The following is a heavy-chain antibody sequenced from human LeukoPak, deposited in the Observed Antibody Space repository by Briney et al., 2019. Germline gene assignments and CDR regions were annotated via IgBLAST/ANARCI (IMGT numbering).Heavy chain of an antibody. V-gene: IGHV4-4*02. J-gene: IGHJ5*02. D-gene: IGHD6-13*01. CDR3: ARGVPAAGAKWFDP. Sequence: PSETLSLTCGVSGGSIRSTNWWTWVRQPPGKGLEWIGEVYHSGATNYNPSLKTRVTISVDKSKNEFSLALTSLNAADTAVYYCARGVPAAGAKWFDPWGQGSLVTVSS. CDR1: GGSIRSTNW. CDR2: VYHSGAT.